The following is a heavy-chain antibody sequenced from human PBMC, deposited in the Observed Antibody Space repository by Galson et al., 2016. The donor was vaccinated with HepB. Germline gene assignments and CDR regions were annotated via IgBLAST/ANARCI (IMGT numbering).Heavy chain of an antibody. V-gene: IGHV3-23*01. CDR1: GFSVSNNY. CDR3: AKDLSYNQHAFDI. Sequence: SLRLSCAASGFSVSNNYLSWVRQAPGKGLEWVSYISGSGGSTNYADSVKGRFTISRDNSKNTLFLQMNSLRAEDTAVFYCAKDLSYNQHAFDIWGQGTMVSVSS. J-gene: IGHJ3*02. CDR2: ISGSGGST. D-gene: IGHD5-24*01.